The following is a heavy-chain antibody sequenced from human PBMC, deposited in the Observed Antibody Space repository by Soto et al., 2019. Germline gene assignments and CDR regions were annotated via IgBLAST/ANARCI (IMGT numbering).Heavy chain of an antibody. CDR1: GYTFSIYG. V-gene: IGHV1-18*01. D-gene: IGHD3-10*01. CDR2: TRPNNGNT. CDR3: VRDLDGSGSYYTDY. Sequence: QIQLVQSGAEVKKPGASVKVSCKASGYTFSIYGINWVRQAPGQGLEWMGWTRPNNGNTKYAQNLQGRVTMTTDTSTSTAYMELRSLRPDGTAVYYCVRDLDGSGSYYTDYWGQGTLVTVSS. J-gene: IGHJ4*02.